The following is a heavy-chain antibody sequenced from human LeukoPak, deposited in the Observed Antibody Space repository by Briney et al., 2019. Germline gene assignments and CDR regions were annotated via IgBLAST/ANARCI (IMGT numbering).Heavy chain of an antibody. D-gene: IGHD3-3*01. CDR3: ARASTRHREWDY. V-gene: IGHV3-30*03. CDR1: GFPFGRYS. J-gene: IGHJ4*02. CDR2: ISYDGSNK. Sequence: GGSLRLSCATSGFPFGRYSMNWVRQAPGKGLEWVAVISYDGSNKYYADSVKGRFTISRDNSKNTLYLQMNSLRAEDTAVYYCARASTRHREWDYWGQGTLVTVSS.